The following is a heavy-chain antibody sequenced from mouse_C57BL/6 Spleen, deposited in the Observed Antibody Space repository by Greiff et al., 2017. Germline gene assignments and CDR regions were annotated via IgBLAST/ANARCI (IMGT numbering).Heavy chain of an antibody. CDR2: ISGGGGNT. CDR1: GFTFSSYT. CDR3: ARRGGTVPYYFDY. D-gene: IGHD4-1*01. J-gene: IGHJ2*01. Sequence: EVMLVESGGGLVKPGGSLKLSCAASGFTFSSYTMSWVRQTPEKRLEWVATISGGGGNTYYPDSVKGRFTISRDNAKNTLYLQMSSLRSEDTALYYCARRGGTVPYYFDYWGQGTTLTVSS. V-gene: IGHV5-9*01.